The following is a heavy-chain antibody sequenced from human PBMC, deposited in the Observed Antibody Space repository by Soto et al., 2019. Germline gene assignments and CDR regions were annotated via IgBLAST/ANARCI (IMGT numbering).Heavy chain of an antibody. CDR2: IKQDGSEK. CDR3: ARDSFYGSGSYYSPDDAFDI. J-gene: IGHJ3*02. D-gene: IGHD3-10*01. Sequence: GGSLRLSCAPSGFTFSSYWMSWVRQAPGKGLEWVANIKQDGSEKYYVDSVKGRFTISRDNAKNSLYLQMNSLRAEDTAVYYCARDSFYGSGSYYSPDDAFDIWGQGTMVTVSS. CDR1: GFTFSSYW. V-gene: IGHV3-7*01.